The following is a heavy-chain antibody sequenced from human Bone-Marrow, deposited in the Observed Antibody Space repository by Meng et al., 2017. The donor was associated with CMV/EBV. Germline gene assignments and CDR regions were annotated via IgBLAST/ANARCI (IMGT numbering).Heavy chain of an antibody. V-gene: IGHV3-23*01. D-gene: IGHD6-13*01. J-gene: IGHJ6*02. CDR3: ARVAAAGRGMDV. CDR1: GFTFSSYA. Sequence: GESLKISCAASGFTFSSYAMTWVRQAPGKGLEWVSAIIGSGAGTYYADSVKGRFTISRDNAENRLYLQMNSLRAEDTAVYYCARVAAAGRGMDVWGPGTTVTVSS. CDR2: IIGSGAGT.